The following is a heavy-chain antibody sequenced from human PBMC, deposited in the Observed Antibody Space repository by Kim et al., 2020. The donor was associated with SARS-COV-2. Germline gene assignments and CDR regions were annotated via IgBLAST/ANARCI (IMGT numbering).Heavy chain of an antibody. D-gene: IGHD2-15*01. CDR2: IGTAGDT. J-gene: IGHJ6*02. CDR3: ARDLRYCSGGNCYYFGMDV. V-gene: IGHV3-13*04. CDR1: GFTFSTYD. Sequence: GGSLRLSCAASGFTFSTYDMHWVRQATGKGLEWVSAIGTAGDTSYPGSVKGRFTVSRENATNSVYLQMSSLRAGDTAVYYCARDLRYCSGGNCYYFGMDVWGQGTTVTVSS.